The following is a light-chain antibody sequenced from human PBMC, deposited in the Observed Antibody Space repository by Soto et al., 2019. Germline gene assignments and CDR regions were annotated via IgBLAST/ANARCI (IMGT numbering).Light chain of an antibody. CDR2: GAF. Sequence: EIVMTQSPATLSVSPGESATLSCRASHSVTSDLAWYQHRPGQGPRLLIFGAFRRAPGVPARFSGSGSGTEFTLTISSLQSEAFAVYYCQPYNDWWTFGQGTKVEIK. J-gene: IGKJ1*01. V-gene: IGKV3-15*01. CDR3: QPYNDWWT. CDR1: HSVTSD.